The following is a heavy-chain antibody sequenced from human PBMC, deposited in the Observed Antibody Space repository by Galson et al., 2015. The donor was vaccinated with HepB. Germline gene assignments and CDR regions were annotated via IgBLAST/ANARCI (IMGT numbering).Heavy chain of an antibody. J-gene: IGHJ4*02. CDR1: GFSFSDFY. CDR3: ARDHEPPDF. CDR2: ISSGGDSV. Sequence: SLRLSCAASGFSFSDFYMSWICQTPGKGLEWVSYISSGGDSVFYSDSVKGRFTISRDNAKNSLYLQMDSLSAEDAAVYFCARDHEPPDFWGQGTQVIVSS. V-gene: IGHV3-11*01.